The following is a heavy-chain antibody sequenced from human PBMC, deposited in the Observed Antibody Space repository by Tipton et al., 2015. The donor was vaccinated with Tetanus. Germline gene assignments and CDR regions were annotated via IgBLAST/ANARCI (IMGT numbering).Heavy chain of an antibody. CDR1: GFTFRNYA. D-gene: IGHD6-6*01. CDR2: ISGSGDST. Sequence: SLRLSCAASGFTFRNYAMTWVRQAPGKGLEWVSAISGSGDSTYYADSVKGRFTISRDNSKNTLYLQMNSLRAEDTAVYYCARVWGRGQLVTKPNWYFDLWGRGTLVTVSS. V-gene: IGHV3-23*01. CDR3: ARVWGRGQLVTKPNWYFDL. J-gene: IGHJ2*01.